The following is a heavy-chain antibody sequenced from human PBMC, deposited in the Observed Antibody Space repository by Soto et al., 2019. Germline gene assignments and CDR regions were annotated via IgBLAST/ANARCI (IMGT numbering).Heavy chain of an antibody. CDR2: IKQDGSEK. CDR3: ARDRRGEIDYYDSSGASYGMDV. V-gene: IGHV3-7*01. D-gene: IGHD3-22*01. Sequence: GGSLRLSCAASGFTFSSYWMSWVRQAPGKGLEWVANIKQDGSEKYYVDSVKGRFTISRDNAKNSLYLQMNSLRAEDTAVYYCARDRRGEIDYYDSSGASYGMDVWGQGTTVTVSS. CDR1: GFTFSSYW. J-gene: IGHJ6*02.